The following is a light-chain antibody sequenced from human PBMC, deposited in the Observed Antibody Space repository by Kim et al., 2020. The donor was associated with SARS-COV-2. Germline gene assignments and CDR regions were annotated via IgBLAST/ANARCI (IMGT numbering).Light chain of an antibody. J-gene: IGLJ3*02. CDR1: SGSIASNY. Sequence: GQTVTISCTRSSGSIASNYVQCYQQRPGSSPTTVIYEDNQRPSGVPDRFSGSIDSSSNSASLTISGLKTEDEADYYCQSYDSSIRVFGGGTQLTVL. CDR2: EDN. CDR3: QSYDSSIRV. V-gene: IGLV6-57*01.